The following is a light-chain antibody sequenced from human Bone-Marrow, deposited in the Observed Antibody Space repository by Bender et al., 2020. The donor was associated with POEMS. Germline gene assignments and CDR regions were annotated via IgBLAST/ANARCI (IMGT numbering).Light chain of an antibody. CDR1: SSDVSDYKY. V-gene: IGLV2-14*03. CDR3: SSYTITSSVV. Sequence: QSALTQPASVSGSPGQSITISCTGSSSDVSDYKYVTWHQQHPGKAPKLVIFDVNNRPTGISDRLSGSKSDNAASLTISGVQAEDEGDYYCSSYTITSSVVFGSGTGVFV. CDR2: DVN. J-gene: IGLJ1*01.